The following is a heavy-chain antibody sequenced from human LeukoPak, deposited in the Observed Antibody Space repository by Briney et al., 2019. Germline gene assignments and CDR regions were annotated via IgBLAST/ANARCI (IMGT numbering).Heavy chain of an antibody. CDR3: ANLESGDDVFDI. Sequence: GASLRLSWAASGFTYSSYAMSWVRQAPGKGLEWVSVISGSGGSTYYADSVKGRFTISRDNSKNTLYLQMNSLRDEDTAVYYCANLESGDDVFDIWGQGTMVTVSS. V-gene: IGHV3-23*01. J-gene: IGHJ3*02. CDR2: ISGSGGST. CDR1: GFTYSSYA. D-gene: IGHD5-12*01.